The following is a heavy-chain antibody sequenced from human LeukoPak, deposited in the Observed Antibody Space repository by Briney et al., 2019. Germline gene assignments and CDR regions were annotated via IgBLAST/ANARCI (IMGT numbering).Heavy chain of an antibody. J-gene: IGHJ4*02. Sequence: SETLSLTCTVSGGSISSYYWSWIWQPPGKGLEWIGYIYYSGSTNYNPSLKSRVTISVDTSKNQFSLKLSSVTAADTAVYYCAGEQASYNDYFDYWGQGTLVTVSS. D-gene: IGHD3-10*01. CDR1: GGSISSYY. CDR2: IYYSGST. V-gene: IGHV4-59*01. CDR3: AGEQASYNDYFDY.